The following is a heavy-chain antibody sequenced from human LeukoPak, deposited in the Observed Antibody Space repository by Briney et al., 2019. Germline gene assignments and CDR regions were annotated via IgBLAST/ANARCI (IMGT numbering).Heavy chain of an antibody. Sequence: PGGSLRLSCAASGFTFSSYAMSWVRQAPGKGLEWVSAISGSGGSTYYADSVKGRFTISRDNAKNSLYLQMNSLRAEDTAVYYCARDRELWFGELPPYFDYWGQGTLVTVSS. D-gene: IGHD3-10*01. J-gene: IGHJ4*02. CDR2: ISGSGGST. CDR3: ARDRELWFGELPPYFDY. V-gene: IGHV3-23*01. CDR1: GFTFSSYA.